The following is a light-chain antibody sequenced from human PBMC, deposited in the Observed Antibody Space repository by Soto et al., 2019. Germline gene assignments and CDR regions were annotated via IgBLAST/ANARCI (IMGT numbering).Light chain of an antibody. V-gene: IGLV2-11*01. J-gene: IGLJ3*02. CDR3: CSYAGSYTWV. CDR2: AVN. CDR1: SSDVCDYNY. Sequence: QSALTQPRSVSGSPGQSVTISCTGTSSDVCDYNYVSWYQQHPGKAPKLLIYAVNMRPSGVPDRFSGSKSGNTASLTISGLQAEDEADYSCCSYAGSYTWVFGGGTQLTVL.